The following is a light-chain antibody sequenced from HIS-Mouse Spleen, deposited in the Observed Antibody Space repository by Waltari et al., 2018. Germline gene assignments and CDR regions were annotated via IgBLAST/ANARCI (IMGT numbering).Light chain of an antibody. Sequence: SYELTQPPSVSVSPGQKARITCPGDALPKKYAYWYQQKSGQAPVLVIYEDSKRPSRIPERFSGSSSGTMATLTISGAQVEDEADYYCYSTDSSGNHRVFGGGTKLTVL. CDR3: YSTDSSGNHRV. CDR2: EDS. V-gene: IGLV3-10*01. CDR1: ALPKKY. J-gene: IGLJ2*01.